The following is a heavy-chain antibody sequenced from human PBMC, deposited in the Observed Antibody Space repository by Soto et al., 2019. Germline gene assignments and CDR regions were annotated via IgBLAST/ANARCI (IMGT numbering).Heavy chain of an antibody. Sequence: GGSLRLSCAASGFTFSSYAMSWVRQAPGKGLEWVSAISGSGGSTYYADSVEGRFTISRDNSKNTLSLQMNSLRAEDTAVYYCAKATAAAGTSSWFDPWGQGTLATVSS. CDR2: ISGSGGST. CDR1: GFTFSSYA. J-gene: IGHJ5*02. V-gene: IGHV3-23*01. D-gene: IGHD6-13*01. CDR3: AKATAAAGTSSWFDP.